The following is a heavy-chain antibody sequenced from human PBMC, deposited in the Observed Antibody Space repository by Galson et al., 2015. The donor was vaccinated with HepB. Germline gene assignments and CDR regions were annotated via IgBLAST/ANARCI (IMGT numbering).Heavy chain of an antibody. J-gene: IGHJ4*02. CDR3: AKGIGYWILTFDY. V-gene: IGHV3-23*01. CDR2: ISGSGGST. Sequence: LRLSCAASGFTFSSYAMSWVRQAPGKGLEWVSAISGSGGSTYYADSVKGRFTISRDNSKNTLYLQMNSLRAEDAAVYYCAKGIGYWILTFDYWGQGTLVTVSS. D-gene: IGHD2-8*02. CDR1: GFTFSSYA.